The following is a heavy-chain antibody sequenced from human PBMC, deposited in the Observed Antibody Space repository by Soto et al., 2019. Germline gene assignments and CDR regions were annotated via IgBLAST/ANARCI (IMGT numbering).Heavy chain of an antibody. Sequence: QVKLVESGGAVVQSGRSLRLSCTASRFRFSAYGMHWVYQAPGKGLEWVALISDDGKTQFFTDSVEGRFTISRDNSRNTLYLQMNSLRPEDTAVYYCVKGGYKTRWPPFDHWGHGTRVTVSS. CDR1: RFRFSAYG. D-gene: IGHD6-25*01. CDR3: VKGGYKTRWPPFDH. CDR2: ISDDGKTQ. V-gene: IGHV3-30*18. J-gene: IGHJ4*01.